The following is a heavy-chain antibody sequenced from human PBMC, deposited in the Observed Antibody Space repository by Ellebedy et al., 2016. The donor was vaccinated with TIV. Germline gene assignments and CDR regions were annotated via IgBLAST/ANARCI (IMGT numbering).Heavy chain of an antibody. J-gene: IGHJ4*02. CDR3: VREDDTETVTPDY. CDR2: ISSSSRSI. V-gene: IGHV3-21*01. CDR1: GFIFSDYP. D-gene: IGHD4-23*01. Sequence: PGGSLRLSCAASGFIFSDYPMNWVRQAPGKGLEWVSAISSSSRSIYYADSVKGRFVISRANGKNSLFLQMNSLRDEDTAVYYCVREDDTETVTPDYWGQGTQVTVSS.